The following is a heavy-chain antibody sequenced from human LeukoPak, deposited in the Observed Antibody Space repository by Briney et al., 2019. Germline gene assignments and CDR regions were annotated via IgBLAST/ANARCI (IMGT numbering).Heavy chain of an antibody. V-gene: IGHV1-2*02. D-gene: IGHD3-10*01. CDR3: ARDFCGSGNYYTDCFDP. Sequence: ASVKVSCKASGYTFTGYYMHWVRQAPGQGLEWMGWINPNSGGTNYAQKFQGRVTMTRDTSISTAYMELSRLRSDDTAVYYCARDFCGSGNYYTDCFDPWGQGTLVAVSS. CDR1: GYTFTGYY. J-gene: IGHJ5*02. CDR2: INPNSGGT.